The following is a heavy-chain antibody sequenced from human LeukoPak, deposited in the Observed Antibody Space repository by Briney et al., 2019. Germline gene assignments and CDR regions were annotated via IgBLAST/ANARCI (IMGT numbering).Heavy chain of an antibody. CDR1: GVTFSSYW. CDR2: IYPGDSDT. CDR3: ARQMVRGDPYLDY. Sequence: GGSLRLSCAGSGVTFSSYWMSWVRQAPGKGLEWMGIIYPGDSDTRYSPSFQGQVTISAEKSISTAYLQWSSLKASDTAMYYCARQMVRGDPYLDYWGQGTLVTVSS. D-gene: IGHD3-10*01. V-gene: IGHV5-51*01. J-gene: IGHJ4*02.